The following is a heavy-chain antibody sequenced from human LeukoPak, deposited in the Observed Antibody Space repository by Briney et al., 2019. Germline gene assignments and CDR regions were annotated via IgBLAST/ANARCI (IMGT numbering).Heavy chain of an antibody. CDR2: INTNTGNP. CDR3: AREGEPPYCSGGSCYPKGGVY. J-gene: IGHJ4*02. Sequence: GASVKVSCKASGYTFTSYAMNWVRQAPGQGLEWMGWINTNTGNPTYAQGFTGRFVFSLDTSVSTAYLQISSLKAEDTAVYYCAREGEPPYCSGGSCYPKGGVYWGQGTLVTVSS. CDR1: GYTFTSYA. V-gene: IGHV7-4-1*02. D-gene: IGHD2-15*01.